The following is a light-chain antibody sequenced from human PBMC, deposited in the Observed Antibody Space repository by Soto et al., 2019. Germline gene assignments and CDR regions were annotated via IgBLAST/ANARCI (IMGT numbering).Light chain of an antibody. CDR2: GAS. CDR3: QQYHVWHKWA. Sequence: EIVMTHSPATLSASLGDRVTISFRASQSVSSSLAWYQQKPGQAPRLLIYGASTRASGIPPRFSVSGSGTEYTLTIISLQSADDAVYYCQQYHVWHKWAFGQGTKVDIK. J-gene: IGKJ1*01. CDR1: QSVSSS. V-gene: IGKV3D-15*01.